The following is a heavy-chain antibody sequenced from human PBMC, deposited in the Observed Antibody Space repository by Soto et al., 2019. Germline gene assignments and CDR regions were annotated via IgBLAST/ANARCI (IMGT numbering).Heavy chain of an antibody. V-gene: IGHV4-61*01. CDR3: ARDRVVGATTKNYYYYGMDV. D-gene: IGHD1-26*01. CDR1: GGSVSSGSYY. J-gene: IGHJ6*02. Sequence: LSLTCTVSGGSVSSGSYYWSWIRQPPGKGLEWIGYIYYSGSTNYNPSLKSRVTISVDTSKNQFSLKLSSVTAADTAVYYCARDRVVGATTKNYYYYGMDVWGQGTTVTVSS. CDR2: IYYSGST.